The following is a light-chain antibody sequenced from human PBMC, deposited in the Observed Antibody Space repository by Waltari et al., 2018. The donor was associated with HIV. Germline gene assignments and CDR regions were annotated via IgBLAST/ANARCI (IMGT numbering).Light chain of an antibody. CDR1: APHTGHTAHFD. CDR2: GNN. Sequence: QSVLTQPPPVSGAPGQTVPTSAPGLAPHTGHTAHFDVPRYQHLPGPAPKLIIYGNNNRPSGVPDRFSGSKSGASASLAITGLQAEDEADYYCQSYDTRLSGSVFGGGTKLTVL. V-gene: IGLV1-40*01. CDR3: QSYDTRLSGSV. J-gene: IGLJ3*02.